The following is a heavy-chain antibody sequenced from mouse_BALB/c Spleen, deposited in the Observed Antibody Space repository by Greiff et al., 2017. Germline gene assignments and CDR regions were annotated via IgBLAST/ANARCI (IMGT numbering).Heavy chain of an antibody. J-gene: IGHJ2*01. V-gene: IGHV7-1*02. CDR2: SSNKANDYTT. CDR1: GFTFSDFY. CDR3: ARDEITTVVATDY. Sequence: EVNVVESGGGLVQPGGSLRLSCATSGFTFSDFYMEWVRQPPGKRLEWIAASSNKANDYTTEYSASVKGRFIVSRDTSQSIHYLQMNALRAEDTAIYYCARDEITTVVATDYWGQGTTLTVSS. D-gene: IGHD1-1*01.